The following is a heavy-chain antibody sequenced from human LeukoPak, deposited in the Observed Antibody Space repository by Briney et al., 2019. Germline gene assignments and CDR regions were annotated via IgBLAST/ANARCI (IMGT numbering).Heavy chain of an antibody. D-gene: IGHD4-17*01. CDR2: IDRGGGST. CDR3: TRGSHGEHDS. Sequence: PGGSLRLSCAASGFSFNIYAMSWVRQAPGKGLEWVAAIDRGGGSTFYADSVKGRFTISKDNSKNTLYLQINSLRVDDTAIYYCTRGSHGEHDSWGQGTLVTVSS. J-gene: IGHJ5*01. V-gene: IGHV3-23*01. CDR1: GFSFNIYA.